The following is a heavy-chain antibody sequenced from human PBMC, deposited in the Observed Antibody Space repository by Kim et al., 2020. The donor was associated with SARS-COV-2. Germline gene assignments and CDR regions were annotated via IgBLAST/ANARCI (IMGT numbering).Heavy chain of an antibody. D-gene: IGHD2-8*01. CDR2: INSDGSTT. Sequence: GGSLRLSCAASGFTFSSYWMHWVRQAPGKGLVWVSRINSDGSTTNYADSVKGRFTISRDNAKNTLYLQMNSMRAEETAVYYCERGGGGYGTNGFCYGPTGYYGMDVWGQGTTVTVSS. CDR3: ERGGGGYGTNGFCYGPTGYYGMDV. CDR1: GFTFSSYW. V-gene: IGHV3-74*01. J-gene: IGHJ6*02.